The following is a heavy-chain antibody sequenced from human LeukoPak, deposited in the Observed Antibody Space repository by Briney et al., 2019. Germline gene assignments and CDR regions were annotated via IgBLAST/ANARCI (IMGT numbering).Heavy chain of an antibody. Sequence: SETLSLTCTGSGGSISSYDWSWIRQPPGKGLEWSGYIYYSGSTNYNPSLKSRVTISVDTSKNQFSLTLSSVTAADTAVYYCARHSTAGKNYFDYWGQGTLVTASS. J-gene: IGHJ4*02. CDR1: GGSISSYD. CDR2: IYYSGST. CDR3: ARHSTAGKNYFDY. V-gene: IGHV4-59*08. D-gene: IGHD3-10*01.